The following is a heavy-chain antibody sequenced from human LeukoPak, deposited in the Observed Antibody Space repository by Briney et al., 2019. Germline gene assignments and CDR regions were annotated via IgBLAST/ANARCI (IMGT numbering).Heavy chain of an antibody. V-gene: IGHV3-30*02. CDR1: GFTFSSYG. CDR3: ATFEYCSSTSCLAHDY. CDR2: IRYDGSNK. D-gene: IGHD2-2*01. J-gene: IGHJ4*02. Sequence: PGGSLRLSCAASGFTFSSYGMHWVRQAPGKGLEWVAFIRYDGSNKYYADSVKGRFTISRDNSKNTPYLQMNSLRAEDTAVYYCATFEYCSSTSCLAHDYWGQGTLVTVSS.